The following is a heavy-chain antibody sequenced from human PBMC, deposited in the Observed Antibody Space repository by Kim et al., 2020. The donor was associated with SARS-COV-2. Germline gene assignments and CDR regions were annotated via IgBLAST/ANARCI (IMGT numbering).Heavy chain of an antibody. CDR3: ARDRGYSYGYVYYYNGMDV. D-gene: IGHD5-18*01. CDR1: GFTFSTYS. J-gene: IGHJ6*01. CDR2: ISSSSTTI. V-gene: IGHV3-48*02. Sequence: GGSLRLSCAASGFTFSTYSMNWVRQAPGKGLEWISHISSSSTTIYYSDSVKGRFTISRDNAKNSLYLQMHSLRDEDTAGYYCARDRGYSYGYVYYYNGMDVWGKAPRSPSPQ.